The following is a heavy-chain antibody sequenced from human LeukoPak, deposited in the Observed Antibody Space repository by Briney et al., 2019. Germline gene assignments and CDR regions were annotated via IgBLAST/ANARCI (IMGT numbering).Heavy chain of an antibody. CDR2: IWYDEINK. CDR3: ARDMRPNDYNSSGEGVRYYFDY. D-gene: IGHD3-22*01. V-gene: IGHV3-33*08. Sequence: GGSLRLSCAASGFTFRTFGMHWVRQAPGKGLEWVAIIWYDEINKYCADSVKGRFTISRDNSKNTLYLQMNSLRAEDTAVYYCARDMRPNDYNSSGEGVRYYFDYWGQGTLVTVSS. J-gene: IGHJ4*02. CDR1: GFTFRTFG.